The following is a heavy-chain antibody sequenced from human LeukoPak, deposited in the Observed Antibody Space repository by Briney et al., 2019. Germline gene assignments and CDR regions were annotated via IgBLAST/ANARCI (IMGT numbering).Heavy chain of an antibody. Sequence: PGGSLRLSCAASGFTFSTYWMHWVRQAPGKGLVWVSRINSDGSSTRYAESVKGRFTISRDNAKNTLYLQMNSLRAEDTAVYYCAKMVREFYTISYYFDYWGQGTLVTVSS. CDR3: AKMVREFYTISYYFDY. D-gene: IGHD2-8*01. J-gene: IGHJ4*02. V-gene: IGHV3-74*01. CDR2: INSDGSST. CDR1: GFTFSTYW.